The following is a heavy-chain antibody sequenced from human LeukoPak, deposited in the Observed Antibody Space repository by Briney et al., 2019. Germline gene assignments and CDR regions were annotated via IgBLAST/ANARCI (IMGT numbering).Heavy chain of an antibody. CDR2: IIPIFGTA. J-gene: IGHJ6*02. D-gene: IGHD3-3*01. V-gene: IGHV1-69*13. CDR3: ASEKYYDFWSGYIYYYGMDV. CDR1: GGTFISYA. Sequence: GASVKVSCKASGGTFISYAISWVRQAPGQGLEWMGGIIPIFGTANYAQKFQGRVTITADESTSTAYMELSSLRSEDTAVYYCASEKYYDFWSGYIYYYGMDVWGQGTTVTVSS.